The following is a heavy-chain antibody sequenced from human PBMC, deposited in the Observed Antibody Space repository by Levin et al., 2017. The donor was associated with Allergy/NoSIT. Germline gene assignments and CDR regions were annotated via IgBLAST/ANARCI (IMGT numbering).Heavy chain of an antibody. J-gene: IGHJ5*02. CDR2: IYHSGST. Sequence: SETLSLTCAVSGGSISSGGYSWSWIRQPPGKGLEWIGYIYHSGSTYYNPSLKSRVTISVDRSKNQFSLKLSSVTAADTAVYYCARGVGGDCSSTSCYENNWFDPWGQGTLVTVSS. CDR3: ARGVGGDCSSTSCYENNWFDP. CDR1: GGSISSGGYS. V-gene: IGHV4-30-2*01. D-gene: IGHD2-2*01.